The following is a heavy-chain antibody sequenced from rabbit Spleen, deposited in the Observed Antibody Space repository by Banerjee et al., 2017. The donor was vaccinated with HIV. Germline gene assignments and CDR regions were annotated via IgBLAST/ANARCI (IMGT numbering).Heavy chain of an antibody. CDR1: GFDLNTYG. J-gene: IGHJ4*01. CDR3: ARGIDYTFKL. CDR2: ISNGDGST. Sequence: QEQLKESGGGLVQPGGSLKLSCKASGFDLNTYGVSWVRQAPGKGPEWIACISNGDGSTYYANWAKGRFTISKTSSTMVTLQMTSLTVADTATYFCARGIDYTFKLWGQGTLVTVS. V-gene: IGHV1S47*01. D-gene: IGHD2-1*01.